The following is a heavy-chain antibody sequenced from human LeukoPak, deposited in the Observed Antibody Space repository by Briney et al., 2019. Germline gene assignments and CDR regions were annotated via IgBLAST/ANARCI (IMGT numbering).Heavy chain of an antibody. D-gene: IGHD6-13*01. J-gene: IGHJ5*02. V-gene: IGHV4-34*01. CDR1: GGSFSGYY. CDR3: ARDKGQQLTPFRNWFDP. Sequence: PSETLSLTCAVYGGSFSGYYRSWIRQPPGKGLEWIGEINHSGSTNYNPSLKSRVTISVDTSKNQFSLKLSSVTAADTAVYYCARDKGQQLTPFRNWFDPWGQGTLVTVSS. CDR2: INHSGST.